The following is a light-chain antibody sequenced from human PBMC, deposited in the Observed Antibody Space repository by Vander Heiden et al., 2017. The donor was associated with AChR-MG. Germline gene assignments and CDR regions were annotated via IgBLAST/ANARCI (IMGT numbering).Light chain of an antibody. V-gene: IGLV1-44*01. CDR1: SSNIGSNT. CDR3: AAWDDSLNGRV. J-gene: IGLJ3*02. Sequence: QSVLTPPPSASGTPGPRVTISCSGSSSNIGSNTVNGYQQLPGTAPKLLIYSNNQRPSGVPDRFSGSKSGTSASLTISGLQSEDEADYYCAAWDDSLNGRVFGGGTKLTVL. CDR2: SNN.